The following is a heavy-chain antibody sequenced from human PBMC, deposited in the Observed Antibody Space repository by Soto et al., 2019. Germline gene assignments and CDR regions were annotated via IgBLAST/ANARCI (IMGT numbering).Heavy chain of an antibody. V-gene: IGHV1-46*01. J-gene: IGHJ6*02. Sequence: QVQLVQSGAEVKKPGASVKVSCKASGYTFTSYYMHWVRQAPGQGLEWMGIINPSGGSTSYAQKFQGRVTMTRDTSTSTVYMELSSLRSEDTAVYYCARDLGTTEAYYYYGMDVWGQGTTVTVSS. CDR2: INPSGGST. CDR3: ARDLGTTEAYYYYGMDV. CDR1: GYTFTSYY. D-gene: IGHD1-7*01.